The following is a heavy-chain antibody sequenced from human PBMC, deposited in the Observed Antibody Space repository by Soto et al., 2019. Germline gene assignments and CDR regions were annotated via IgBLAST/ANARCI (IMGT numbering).Heavy chain of an antibody. D-gene: IGHD6-13*01. CDR1: GGSISEKY. Sequence: PSETLSLTCIVSGGSISEKYWNWVRQPPGKGREWIGLIFANGHTDYNPSLKSRVAMSVDASKNQFSLRLTSMTAADTAVYYCVASLAASGLNWLDPWGRGTLV. V-gene: IGHV4-4*07. CDR2: IFANGHT. CDR3: VASLAASGLNWLDP. J-gene: IGHJ5*02.